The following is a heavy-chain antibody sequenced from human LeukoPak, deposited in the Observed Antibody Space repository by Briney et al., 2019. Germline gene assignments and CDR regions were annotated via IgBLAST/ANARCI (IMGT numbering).Heavy chain of an antibody. CDR2: IYYSGST. J-gene: IGHJ4*02. CDR3: ARGSMVREIDY. CDR1: GGSISSYY. V-gene: IGHV4-59*01. Sequence: SETLSLTCTVSGGSISSYYWSWIRQPPGKGLEWIGYIYYSGSTNYNPSLKSRVTISVDTSKNQFSLKLSSVTAADTAMYYCARGSMVREIDYWGQGTLVTVSS. D-gene: IGHD3-10*01.